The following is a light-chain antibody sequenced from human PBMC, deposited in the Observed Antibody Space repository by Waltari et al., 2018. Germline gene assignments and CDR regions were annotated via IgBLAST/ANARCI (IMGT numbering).Light chain of an antibody. V-gene: IGLV1-40*01. J-gene: IGLJ3*02. Sequence: QSVLTQPPSVSGAPGQRVTISCTGTSSNIGAGYDVHWYQQLPGTAPKLLIYGNSNRPSGVPDRCAGSKCGTSASLAITGLQAEDEADYYCQSYDSSLSGVFGGGTKLTVL. CDR1: SSNIGAGYD. CDR3: QSYDSSLSGV. CDR2: GNS.